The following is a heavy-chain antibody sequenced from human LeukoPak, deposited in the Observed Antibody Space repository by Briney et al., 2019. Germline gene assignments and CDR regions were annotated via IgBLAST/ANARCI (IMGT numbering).Heavy chain of an antibody. CDR1: GYTFTGYY. V-gene: IGHV1-18*04. CDR3: ARDRYSSGWSLDAFDI. D-gene: IGHD6-19*01. J-gene: IGHJ3*02. Sequence: ASVKVSCKASGYTFTGYYMHWVRQAPGQGLEWMGWISAYNGNTNYAQKLQGRVTMTTDTSTSTAYMELRSLRSDDTAVYYCARDRYSSGWSLDAFDIWGQGTMVTVSS. CDR2: ISAYNGNT.